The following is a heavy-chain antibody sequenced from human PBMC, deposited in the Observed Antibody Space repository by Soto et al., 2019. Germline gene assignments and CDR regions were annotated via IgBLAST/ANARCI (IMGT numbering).Heavy chain of an antibody. D-gene: IGHD2-15*01. CDR1: GFTFSTYS. CDR2: ITTSSSFR. J-gene: IGHJ4*02. Sequence: GGSLRLSCAASGFTFSTYSMNWVRQAPGKGLEWVADITTSSSFRFYADSVKGRFTISRDDAKNSLYLQMNSLRAEDTGVYYCARDLGVALDNLTLDYWGQGTLVTVSS. V-gene: IGHV3-21*01. CDR3: ARDLGVALDNLTLDY.